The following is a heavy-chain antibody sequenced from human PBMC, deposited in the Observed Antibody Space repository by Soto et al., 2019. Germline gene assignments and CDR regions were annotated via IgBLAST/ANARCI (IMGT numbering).Heavy chain of an antibody. D-gene: IGHD6-19*01. CDR3: ARYSSGAGDY. Sequence: EVQPVESGGGLVQPGGSLRLSCAASGFTFSSNWMYWVRQAPGKGLVWVSRINTDGSVTSYADSVKGRFTISRDNAKNTLFLKMNRLRTEDTAGYYCARYSSGAGDYWGQGTLVTVSS. J-gene: IGHJ4*02. CDR1: GFTFSSNW. CDR2: INTDGSVT. V-gene: IGHV3-74*01.